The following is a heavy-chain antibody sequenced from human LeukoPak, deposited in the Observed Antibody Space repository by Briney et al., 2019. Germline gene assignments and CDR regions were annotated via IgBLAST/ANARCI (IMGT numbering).Heavy chain of an antibody. CDR2: IRYDGSNK. D-gene: IGHD1-14*01. Sequence: PGGSLRLSCAASGFTFSSYGMHWVRQAPGKGLEWVAFIRYDGSNKYYADSVKGRFTISRENSKNTLYLQMNSLRAEDTAVYYCARGVEPLAANTLAYWGQGTLVTVSS. CDR3: ARGVEPLAANTLAY. J-gene: IGHJ4*02. V-gene: IGHV3-30*02. CDR1: GFTFSSYG.